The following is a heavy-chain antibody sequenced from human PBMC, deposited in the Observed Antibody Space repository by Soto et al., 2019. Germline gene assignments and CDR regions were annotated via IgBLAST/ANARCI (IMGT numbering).Heavy chain of an antibody. CDR3: ARSFDP. J-gene: IGHJ5*02. CDR2: IHYSGST. CDR1: GGSISSGGYY. V-gene: IGHV4-31*03. Sequence: QVQLQESGPGLVKPSQTLSIPCTVSGGSISSGGYYWSWTRHHPWKGLEWTGYIHYSGSTYYNPSLKSRVTITGDTSKNQFSLKLISVTAADTAVYYCARSFDPWFQGTLVTVSS.